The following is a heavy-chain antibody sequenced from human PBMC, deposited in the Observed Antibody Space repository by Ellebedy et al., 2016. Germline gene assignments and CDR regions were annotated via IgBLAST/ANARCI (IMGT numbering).Heavy chain of an antibody. Sequence: GGSLRLSCAAPGFSFRSYGMSWVRQAPGKGLEWVSSISESGRRTYYADSVKGRFTISRDNSKNTLYLQMNSLRAEDTALYYCAKEAITFGGVFDYWGQGILVIVSS. CDR3: AKEAITFGGVFDY. V-gene: IGHV3-23*01. D-gene: IGHD3-16*01. CDR2: ISESGRRT. CDR1: GFSFRSYG. J-gene: IGHJ4*02.